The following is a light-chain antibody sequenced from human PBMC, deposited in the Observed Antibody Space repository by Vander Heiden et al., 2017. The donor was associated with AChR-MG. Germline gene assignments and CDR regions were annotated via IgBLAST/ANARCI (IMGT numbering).Light chain of an antibody. J-gene: IGKJ1*01. V-gene: IGKV3-15*01. CDR2: GAS. CDR3: HQYNNWPPWT. CDR1: QSVSSN. Sequence: MTQSPATLSVSPGERASLSCRANQSVSSNLAWYQQKPGQAPRLLIFGASSRATGIPARFSGSGSGTEFTLTISSLQSEDFAVYYCHQYNNWPPWTFGQGTKVEIK.